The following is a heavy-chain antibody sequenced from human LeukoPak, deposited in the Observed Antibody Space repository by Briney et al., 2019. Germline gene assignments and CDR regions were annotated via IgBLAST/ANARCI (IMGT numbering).Heavy chain of an antibody. CDR1: GFSFSKYS. Sequence: GGSLRLSCAASGFSFSKYSMNWVRQAPGKGPEWISYIKSSSVIYYADSVEGRFTISRDSAKDSLYLQMNSLRAEDTAVYYCARDTNWAFDYWGQGTPVTVSS. CDR2: IKSSSVI. J-gene: IGHJ4*02. D-gene: IGHD2-8*01. CDR3: ARDTNWAFDY. V-gene: IGHV3-48*01.